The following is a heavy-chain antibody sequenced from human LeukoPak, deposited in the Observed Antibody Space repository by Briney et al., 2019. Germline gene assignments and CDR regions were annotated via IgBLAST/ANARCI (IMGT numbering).Heavy chain of an antibody. D-gene: IGHD6-13*01. CDR2: ISYDGSNK. CDR1: GFTFSSYG. V-gene: IGHV3-30*18. CDR3: AKDRRFRSSWYFGWYFDY. Sequence: PGRSLRLSCAASGFTFSSYGMHWVRQVPGKGLEWVAVISYDGSNKYYADSVKGRFTISRDNSKNTLYLQMNSLRAEDTAVYYCAKDRRFRSSWYFGWYFDYWGQGTLVTVSS. J-gene: IGHJ4*02.